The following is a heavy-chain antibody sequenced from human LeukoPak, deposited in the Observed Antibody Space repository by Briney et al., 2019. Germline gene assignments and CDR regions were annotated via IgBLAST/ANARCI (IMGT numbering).Heavy chain of an antibody. D-gene: IGHD3-10*01. CDR3: ARGRSITLLRGVAMSDGFDI. CDR2: IDTTASYI. CDR1: GFTFSTYS. J-gene: IGHJ3*02. Sequence: GGSLRLSCTASGFTFSTYSMNWVRQAPGKGLEWVSFIDTTASYIYYGDSVKGRFTISRDNAKNSLYLQMNGLRAEDTAVYYCARGRSITLLRGVAMSDGFDIWGQGAMVTVSS. V-gene: IGHV3-21*01.